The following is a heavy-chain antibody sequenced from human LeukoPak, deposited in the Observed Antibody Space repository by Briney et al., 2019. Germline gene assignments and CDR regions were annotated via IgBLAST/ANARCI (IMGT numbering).Heavy chain of an antibody. CDR1: GFTFSSYA. CDR2: ISGSGGST. J-gene: IGHJ4*02. Sequence: GGSLRLSCAASGFTFSSYAMSWVRQAPGKGLEWVSAISGSGGSTYYADSVKGRFTISRDNSKNTLYLQMNSLRAEDTAVYYCARDTYYYGSGSKDLDYWGQGTLVTVSS. D-gene: IGHD3-10*01. CDR3: ARDTYYYGSGSKDLDY. V-gene: IGHV3-23*01.